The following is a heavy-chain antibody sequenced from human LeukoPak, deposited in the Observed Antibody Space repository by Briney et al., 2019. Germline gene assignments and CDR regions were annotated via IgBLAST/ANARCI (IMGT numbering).Heavy chain of an antibody. CDR1: GFSLSTSGMC. CDR2: IDWDDDK. D-gene: IGHD3-22*01. V-gene: IGHV2-70*01. J-gene: IGHJ4*02. CDR3: ARSGAGYYYDSSGYYYGSLFDY. Sequence: ESGPTLVNPTQTLTLTCTFSGFSLSTSGMCVSWIRQPPGKALEWLALIDWDDDKYYSTSLKTRLTISKDTSKNQVVLTMTNMDPVDTATYYCARSGAGYYYDSSGYYYGSLFDYWGQGTLVTVSS.